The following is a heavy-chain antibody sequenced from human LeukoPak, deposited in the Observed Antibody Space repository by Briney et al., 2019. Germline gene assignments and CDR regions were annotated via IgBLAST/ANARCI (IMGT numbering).Heavy chain of an antibody. Sequence: PGGSLRRSCAASGFTFSSYAMSWVRQAPGKGLEWVSAISGSGGSTYYADSVKGRFTISRDNSKNTLYLQMNSLRAEDTAVYYCAKVRSYGLSRLDAFDIWGQGTMVTVSS. J-gene: IGHJ3*02. D-gene: IGHD5-18*01. V-gene: IGHV3-23*01. CDR1: GFTFSSYA. CDR3: AKVRSYGLSRLDAFDI. CDR2: ISGSGGST.